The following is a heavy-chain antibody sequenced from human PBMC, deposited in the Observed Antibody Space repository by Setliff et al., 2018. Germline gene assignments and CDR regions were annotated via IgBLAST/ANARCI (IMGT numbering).Heavy chain of an antibody. V-gene: IGHV5-51*01. CDR3: TRHEDRNKCTSSSCYRENYAFDV. CDR2: IYPGDSDT. J-gene: IGHJ3*01. CDR1: GYIFTHYW. D-gene: IGHD2-2*01. Sequence: PGEYLKIYCKAPGYIFTHYWIGWVRQMPGKGLEWMGVIYPGDSDTRYSPSFQGQVTISADKSINTAYLQWSSLKASDTAIYYCTRHEDRNKCTSSSCYRENYAFDVWGQGATVTVSS.